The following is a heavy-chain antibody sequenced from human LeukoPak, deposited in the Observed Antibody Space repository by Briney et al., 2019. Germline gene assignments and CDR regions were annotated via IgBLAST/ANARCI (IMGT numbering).Heavy chain of an antibody. J-gene: IGHJ4*02. CDR3: AVGSSGPSIFDY. CDR1: GYTFSSNA. V-gene: IGHV1-69*13. CDR2: IIPIFGTA. Sequence: SVKVSCKASGYTFSSNALNWVRQAPGQGLQWMGGIIPIFGTANYAQKFQGRVTITADESTSTAYMELSSLRSEDTAVYYCAVGSSGPSIFDYWGQGTLVTVSS. D-gene: IGHD3-22*01.